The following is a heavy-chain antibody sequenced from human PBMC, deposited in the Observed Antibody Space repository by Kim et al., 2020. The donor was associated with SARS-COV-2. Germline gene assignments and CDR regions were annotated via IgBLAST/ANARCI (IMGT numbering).Heavy chain of an antibody. CDR2: INHSGST. CDR3: ARARGYCSSTSCYRVAVAAAFDY. J-gene: IGHJ4*02. CDR1: GGSFSGYY. V-gene: IGHV4-34*01. Sequence: SETLSLTCAVYGGSFSGYYWSWIRQPPGKGLEWIGEINHSGSTNYNPSLKSRVTISVDTSKNQFSLKLSSVTAADTAVYYCARARGYCSSTSCYRVAVAAAFDYWGQGTLVTVSS. D-gene: IGHD2-2*02.